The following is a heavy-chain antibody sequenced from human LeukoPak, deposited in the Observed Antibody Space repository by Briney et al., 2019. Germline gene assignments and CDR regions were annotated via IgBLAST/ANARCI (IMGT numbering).Heavy chain of an antibody. V-gene: IGHV4-59*01. D-gene: IGHD6-13*01. CDR1: GGSISSYY. Sequence: SETLSLTCTVSGGSISSYYWSWIRQPPGKGLEWIGYIYYSGSTNYNPSLKSRVTISVDTSKNQFSLKLSSVTAADTAVYYCAILKEGIADHIYYFDYWGQGTLVTVSS. CDR3: AILKEGIADHIYYFDY. CDR2: IYYSGST. J-gene: IGHJ4*02.